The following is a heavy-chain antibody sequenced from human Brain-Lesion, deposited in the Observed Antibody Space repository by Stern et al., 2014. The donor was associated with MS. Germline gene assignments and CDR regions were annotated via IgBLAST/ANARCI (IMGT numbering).Heavy chain of an antibody. CDR2: IYYTGSV. D-gene: IGHD3-22*01. CDR3: ARGARYSDSSGYYFYFDY. Sequence: MQLVESGPGLVKPSQTLPLTCTVSGGSINSGGYYWSWIRQSPGKGLEWIGYIYYTGSVYYDPSLKSRLSMSIDTSKNQFSLNLNSVTAADTAVYYCARGARYSDSSGYYFYFDYWGQGTLVTVSS. J-gene: IGHJ4*02. V-gene: IGHV4-31*03. CDR1: GGSINSGGYY.